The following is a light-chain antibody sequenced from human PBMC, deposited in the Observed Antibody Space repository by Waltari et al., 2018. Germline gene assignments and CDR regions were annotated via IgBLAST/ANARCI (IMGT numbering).Light chain of an antibody. J-gene: IGKJ1*01. CDR1: QSISTW. CDR3: QQYKDYLGT. CDR2: AAS. V-gene: IGKV1-5*03. Sequence: DIQMTQSPSTLSASVGDRVTITCRASQSISTWLAWYQQKPGKAPRLLIYAASHLESGVPSRFSGSGSGTELTLTISSLQPDDFATYYCQQYKDYLGTFGPGTKVEI.